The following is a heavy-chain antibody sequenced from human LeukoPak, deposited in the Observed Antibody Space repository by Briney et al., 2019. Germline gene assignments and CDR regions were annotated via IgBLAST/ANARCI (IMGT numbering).Heavy chain of an antibody. V-gene: IGHV1-69*13. CDR3: AFYLGYCSGGSGYHHFDY. CDR2: IIPIFGTP. Sequence: SVKVSCKASGDTFRSNAISWVRQAPGQGLEWMGGIIPIFGTPNYAQKFQGRVTITADESTSTAYMELSSLRSEDTAVYFCAFYLGYCSGGSGYHHFDYWGQETLVTVSS. CDR1: GDTFRSNA. D-gene: IGHD2-15*01. J-gene: IGHJ4*02.